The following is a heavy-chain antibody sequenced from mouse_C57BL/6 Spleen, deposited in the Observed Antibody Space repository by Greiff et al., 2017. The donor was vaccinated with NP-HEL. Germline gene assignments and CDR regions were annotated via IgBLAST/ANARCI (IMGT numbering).Heavy chain of an antibody. CDR1: GYTFTSYW. V-gene: IGHV1-50*01. D-gene: IGHD1-1*01. Sequence: QVQLQQPGAELVKPGASVKLSCKASGYTFTSYWMQWVKQRPGQGLEWIGEIDPSDSYTNYNQKFKGKATLTVDTSSSTAYMQLSSLTSEVSAVYYCATGSSSRGFAYWGQGTLVTVSA. CDR2: IDPSDSYT. CDR3: ATGSSSRGFAY. J-gene: IGHJ3*01.